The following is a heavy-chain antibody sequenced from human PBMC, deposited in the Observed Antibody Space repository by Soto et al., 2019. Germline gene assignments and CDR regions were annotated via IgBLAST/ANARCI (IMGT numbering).Heavy chain of an antibody. CDR3: ATTVTTEFHYYYGMDV. J-gene: IGHJ6*02. D-gene: IGHD4-17*01. CDR2: IYYSGST. V-gene: IGHV4-59*01. CDR1: GGSISSYY. Sequence: SETLSLTYTVSGGSISSYYWSWIRQPPGKGLEWIGYIYYSGSTNYNPSLKSRVTISVDTSKNQFSLKLSSVTAADTAVYYCATTVTTEFHYYYGMDVWGQGTTVTVSS.